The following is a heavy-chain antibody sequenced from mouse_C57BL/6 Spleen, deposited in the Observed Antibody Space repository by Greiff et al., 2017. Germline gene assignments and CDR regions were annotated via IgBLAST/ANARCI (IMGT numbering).Heavy chain of an antibody. Sequence: QVQLKESGAELVKPGASVKISCKASGYAFSSYWMNWVKQRPGKGLEWIGQIYPGDGDTNYNGKFKGKATLTADKSSSTAYMQLSSLTSEDSAVYFCARSYYSNYEDYWGQGTTLTVSS. CDR3: ARSYYSNYEDY. V-gene: IGHV1-80*01. D-gene: IGHD2-5*01. J-gene: IGHJ2*01. CDR1: GYAFSSYW. CDR2: IYPGDGDT.